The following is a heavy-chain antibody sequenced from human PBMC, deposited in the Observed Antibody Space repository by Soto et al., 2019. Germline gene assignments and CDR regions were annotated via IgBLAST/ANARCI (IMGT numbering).Heavy chain of an antibody. CDR2: INSDGCSS. CDR1: GFTFSSYW. J-gene: IGHJ6*03. CDR3: ARDPVPIFGEPPTYYYCYMDV. D-gene: IGHD3-3*01. V-gene: IGHV3-74*01. Sequence: PGGSLRLSCAASGFTFSSYWIHWVRQAPGKGLVWVSRINSDGCSSCHAQCVKGRFTCSRDNANDTLYLQMISLRAENMAVYYCARDPVPIFGEPPTYYYCYMDVWGIGITVTVSS.